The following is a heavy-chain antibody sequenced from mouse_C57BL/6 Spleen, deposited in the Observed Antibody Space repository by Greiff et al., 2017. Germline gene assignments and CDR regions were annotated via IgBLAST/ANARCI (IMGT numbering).Heavy chain of an antibody. V-gene: IGHV5-9*01. CDR2: ISGGGGNT. CDR1: GFTFSSYT. Sequence: EVQLVESGGGLVKPGGSLKLSCAASGFTFSSYTMSWVRQTPEKRLEWVATISGGGGNTYYPDSVKGRFTISRDNAKNTLYLQMSSLRSEDTALYYCARHEREDYDDDAFAYWGQGTLVTVSA. CDR3: ARHEREDYDDDAFAY. D-gene: IGHD2-4*01. J-gene: IGHJ3*01.